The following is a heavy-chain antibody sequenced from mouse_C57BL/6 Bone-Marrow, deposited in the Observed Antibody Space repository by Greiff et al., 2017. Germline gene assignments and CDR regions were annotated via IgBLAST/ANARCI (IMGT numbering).Heavy chain of an antibody. CDR3: ASQLPYAMDY. V-gene: IGHV2-2*01. D-gene: IGHD4-1*02. CDR1: GFSLTSYG. CDR2: IWSGGST. Sequence: QVHVKQSGPGLVQPSQSLSITCTVSGFSLTSYGVHWVRQSPGKGLEWLGVIWSGGSTDYNAAFISRLSISKDNSKSQVFFKMNSLQADDTAIYYCASQLPYAMDYWGQGTSVTVSS. J-gene: IGHJ4*01.